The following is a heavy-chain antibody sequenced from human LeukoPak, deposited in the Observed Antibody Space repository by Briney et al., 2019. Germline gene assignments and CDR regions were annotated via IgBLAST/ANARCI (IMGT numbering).Heavy chain of an antibody. V-gene: IGHV4-39*01. D-gene: IGHD3-22*01. CDR1: GDSISTSNSY. J-gene: IGHJ4*02. Sequence: PSETLSLTCTVSGDSISTSNSYWGWIRQPPGKGLEWIGSIYYSGNTYYNASLKSRVTISVDTSKNQFSLKLSSVTAADTAVYYCARLSDSSVGFDYWGQGTLVTVSS. CDR3: ARLSDSSVGFDY. CDR2: IYYSGNT.